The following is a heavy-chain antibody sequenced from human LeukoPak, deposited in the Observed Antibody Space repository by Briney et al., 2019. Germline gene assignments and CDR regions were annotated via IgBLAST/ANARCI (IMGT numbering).Heavy chain of an antibody. Sequence: GGSLRLSCAASGFTFSSYGMHWVRQAPGKGLEWVAVIWYDKYYADSVKGRFTISRDSSKNTLYLQMNSLRAEDTAVYYCARGTGAYYYNMDVWGQGTTVTAS. V-gene: IGHV3-33*01. J-gene: IGHJ6*02. CDR2: IWYDK. CDR1: GFTFSSYG. D-gene: IGHD1-14*01. CDR3: ARGTGAYYYNMDV.